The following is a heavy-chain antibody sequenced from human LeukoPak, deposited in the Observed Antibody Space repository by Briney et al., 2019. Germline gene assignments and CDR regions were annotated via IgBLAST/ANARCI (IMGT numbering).Heavy chain of an antibody. V-gene: IGHV4-39*01. D-gene: IGHD6-19*01. J-gene: IGHJ4*02. Sequence: SETLSLTCTVSGGSISSVTYQWGWIRQSPDRGLEWIGTFYSSGNAYYNPSLRSRVSKSVDTSKNQFSLQLRSVTAADTAVYYCANLYSSGWYGSAWGQGTLVTVSS. CDR3: ANLYSSGWYGSA. CDR1: GGSISSVTYQ. CDR2: FYSSGNA.